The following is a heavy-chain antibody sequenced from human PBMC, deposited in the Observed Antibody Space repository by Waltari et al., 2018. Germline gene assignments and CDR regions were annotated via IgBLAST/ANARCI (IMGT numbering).Heavy chain of an antibody. CDR1: GFTFSSYA. J-gene: IGHJ6*02. V-gene: IGHV3-23*01. Sequence: EVQLLESGGGLVQPGGSLRLSCAASGFTFSSYAMGWVRQAPGKGLEWVSAISGSGGSTYYADSVKGRFTISRDNSKNTLYLQMNSLRAEDTAVYYCAKGGAGRRDYGMDVWGQGTTVTVSS. CDR3: AKGGAGRRDYGMDV. D-gene: IGHD6-19*01. CDR2: ISGSGGST.